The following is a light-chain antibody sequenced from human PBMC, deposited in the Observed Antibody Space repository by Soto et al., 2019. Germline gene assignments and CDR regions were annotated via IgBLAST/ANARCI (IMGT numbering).Light chain of an antibody. CDR3: QKYDSAPWT. V-gene: IGKV1-27*01. Sequence: IPMTQSPSSLSASVGDRVIITCRASQGIGNSLAWYQQKAGRVPKLLMHSASTLLSGVPSRFSGSGSGTDFTLTISSLQPEDVATYYCQKYDSAPWTFGQGTKGEIK. J-gene: IGKJ1*01. CDR1: QGIGNS. CDR2: SAS.